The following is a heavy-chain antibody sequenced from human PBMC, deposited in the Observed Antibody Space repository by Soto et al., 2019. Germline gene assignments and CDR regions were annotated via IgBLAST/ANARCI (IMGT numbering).Heavy chain of an antibody. V-gene: IGHV3-11*05. Sequence: QVQLVESGGGLVKPGGSLRLSCAASGFTFSDYYMSWTRQAPGKGLEWVSHVSSSSSHTNYADSVKGRFTISRDNAKNSLYLQMKSLRAEDTVVYYCARGGGSAQLWFGELLPFDYWGQGTLVTVSS. CDR2: VSSSSSHT. CDR1: GFTFSDYY. J-gene: IGHJ4*02. CDR3: ARGGGSAQLWFGELLPFDY. D-gene: IGHD3-10*01.